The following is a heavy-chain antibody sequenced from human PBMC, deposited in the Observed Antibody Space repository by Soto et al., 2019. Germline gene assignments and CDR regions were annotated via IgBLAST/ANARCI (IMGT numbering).Heavy chain of an antibody. V-gene: IGHV4-39*01. CDR2: IYYSGST. D-gene: IGHD2-15*01. Sequence: QLQLQESGPGLVKPSETLSLTCTVSGGSISSSSYYWGWIRQPPGKGLEWIGSIYYSGSTYYNPSLKSRVTISVDTSKNQFSLKLSSVTAADTAVYYCAGYCSGGSCSAAFDIWGQGTMVTVSS. CDR1: GGSISSSSYY. J-gene: IGHJ3*02. CDR3: AGYCSGGSCSAAFDI.